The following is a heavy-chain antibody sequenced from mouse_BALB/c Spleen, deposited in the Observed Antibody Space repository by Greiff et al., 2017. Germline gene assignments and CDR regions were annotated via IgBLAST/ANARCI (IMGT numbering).Heavy chain of an antibody. J-gene: IGHJ2*01. CDR1: GFTFSSYT. Sequence: EVHLVESGGGLVQPGGSLKLSCAASGFTFSSYTMSWVRQTPEKRLEWVAYISNGGGSTYYPDTVKGRFTISRDNAKNTLYLQMSSLKSEDTAMYYCARCLIGYYGYVDYWGQGTTLTVSS. D-gene: IGHD1-1*01. CDR2: ISNGGGST. CDR3: ARCLIGYYGYVDY. V-gene: IGHV5-12-2*01.